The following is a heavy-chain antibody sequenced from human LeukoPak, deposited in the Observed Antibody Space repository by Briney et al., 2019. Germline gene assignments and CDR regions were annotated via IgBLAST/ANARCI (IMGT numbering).Heavy chain of an antibody. Sequence: ASVKVSCKASGYTFTSYSISWVRQAPGQGLGWMGWISAYNGNTNYAQKLQGRVTMTTDTSTSTAYMELRSLRSDDTAVYYCARDVVVPAATYNDYWGQGTLVTVSS. V-gene: IGHV1-18*01. J-gene: IGHJ4*02. CDR1: GYTFTSYS. D-gene: IGHD2-2*01. CDR2: ISAYNGNT. CDR3: ARDVVVPAATYNDY.